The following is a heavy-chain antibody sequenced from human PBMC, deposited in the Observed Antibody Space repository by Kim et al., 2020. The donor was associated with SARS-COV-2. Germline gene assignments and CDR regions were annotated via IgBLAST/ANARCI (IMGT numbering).Heavy chain of an antibody. D-gene: IGHD2-21*01. CDR2: ISYDGSNK. CDR1: GFTFSSYA. Sequence: GGSLRLSCAASGFTFSSYAMHWVRQAPGKGLEWVAVISYDGSNKYYADSVKGRFTISRDNSKNTLYLQMNSLRAEDTAVYYCAGVSNGDYWGQGTLVTVSS. V-gene: IGHV3-30-3*01. CDR3: AGVSNGDY. J-gene: IGHJ4*02.